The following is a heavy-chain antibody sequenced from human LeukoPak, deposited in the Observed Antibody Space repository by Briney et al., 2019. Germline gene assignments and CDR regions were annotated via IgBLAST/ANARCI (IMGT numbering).Heavy chain of an antibody. V-gene: IGHV1-18*01. D-gene: IGHD2-2*01. J-gene: IGHJ4*02. CDR2: ISAYNGNT. Sequence: GASVKVSCKASGYTFTSYGISWVRQAPGQGLEWMGWISAYNGNTNYAQKLQGRVTMTTDTSTSTAYMELRSLRSEDTAVYYCASMSSAATPDYWGQGTLVTVSS. CDR1: GYTFTSYG. CDR3: ASMSSAATPDY.